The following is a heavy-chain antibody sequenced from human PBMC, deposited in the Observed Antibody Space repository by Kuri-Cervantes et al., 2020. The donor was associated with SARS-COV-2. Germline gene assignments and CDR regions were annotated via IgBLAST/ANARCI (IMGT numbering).Heavy chain of an antibody. CDR3: ARDRGAPRADSSGYYPFGY. J-gene: IGHJ4*01. CDR1: GGSISSYY. CDR2: IYYSGST. D-gene: IGHD3-22*01. V-gene: IGHV4-59*01. Sequence: SETLSLTCTVSGGSISSYYWSWIRQPPGKGLEWIGYIYYSGSTNYNPSLKSRVTISVDTSKNQFSLKLSSVTAADTAVYYCARDRGAPRADSSGYYPFGYWGHGTPVTVSS.